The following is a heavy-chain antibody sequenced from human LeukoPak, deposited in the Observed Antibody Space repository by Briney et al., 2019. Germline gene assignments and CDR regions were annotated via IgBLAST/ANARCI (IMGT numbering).Heavy chain of an antibody. CDR2: ISSSSSYI. D-gene: IGHD6-19*01. J-gene: IGHJ4*02. CDR1: GFTFSSYS. V-gene: IGHV3-21*04. CDR3: VKDWSSGWNLNYFDY. Sequence: GGSLRLSCAASGFTFSSYSMNWVRQAPGKGLEWVSSISSSSSYIYYADSVKGRFTISRDNAKNSLYLQMNSLRAEDMALYYCVKDWSSGWNLNYFDYWGQGTLVTVSS.